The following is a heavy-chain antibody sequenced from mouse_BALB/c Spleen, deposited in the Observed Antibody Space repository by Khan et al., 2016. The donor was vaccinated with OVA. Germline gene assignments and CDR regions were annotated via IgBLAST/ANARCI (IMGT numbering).Heavy chain of an antibody. J-gene: IGHJ1*01. Sequence: EVELVESGPRLVKPSQSLSLTCTVTGYSITSDYAWNWIRQFPGNKLEWMGYISYSGSTSYNPSLKSRISITRDTSKNQFFLQLNSVTTGDTATYYCARRAYYANWYFDVWGAGTTVTVSS. CDR2: ISYSGST. CDR1: GYSITSDYA. D-gene: IGHD1-1*02. CDR3: ARRAYYANWYFDV. V-gene: IGHV3-2*02.